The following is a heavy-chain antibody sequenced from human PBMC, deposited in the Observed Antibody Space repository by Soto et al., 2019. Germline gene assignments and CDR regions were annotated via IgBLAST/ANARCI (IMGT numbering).Heavy chain of an antibody. CDR1: GDCSTRSTPY. D-gene: IGHD6-19*01. V-gene: IGHV4-39*01. CDR2: IYYSGSN. Sequence: MLSVTCPVSGDCSTRSTPYSCRTRHPPGKGLEWIGSIYYSGSNYYNPALKSRVTISVDTSKNQFSLKPSSVTAADTAVYYCARRARSSGSSGSFDPWGQGTLVTDSS. J-gene: IGHJ5*02. CDR3: ARRARSSGSSGSFDP.